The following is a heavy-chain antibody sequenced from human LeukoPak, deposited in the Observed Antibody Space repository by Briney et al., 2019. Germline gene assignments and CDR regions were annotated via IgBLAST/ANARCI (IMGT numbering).Heavy chain of an antibody. CDR1: GDRVSSNNGA. D-gene: IGHD3-9*01. J-gene: IGHJ4*02. CDR2: TYYRSKWYN. CDR3: ARDVGATGWHTFDY. Sequence: SQTLSLTCAISGDRVSSNNGAWNWIRQSPSRGLEWLGRTYYRSKWYNDYAGSFISRITISPDTSKNQFSLQLDSVTPEDTAVYYCARDVGATGWHTFDYWGQGTLVTVSS. V-gene: IGHV6-1*01.